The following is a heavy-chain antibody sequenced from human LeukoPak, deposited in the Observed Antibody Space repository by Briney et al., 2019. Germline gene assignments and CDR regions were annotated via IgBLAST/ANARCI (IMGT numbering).Heavy chain of an antibody. V-gene: IGHV4-34*01. CDR2: INHSGST. D-gene: IGHD6-19*01. CDR1: GGSFSGYY. J-gene: IGHJ3*02. Sequence: SETLSLTCAVYGGSFSGYYWSWIRQPPGKGLEWIGEINHSGSTNYNPSLKSRVTISGDTSKNQFSLKLSSVTAADTAVYYCARSLDSSGWYGAFDIWGQGTMVTVSS. CDR3: ARSLDSSGWYGAFDI.